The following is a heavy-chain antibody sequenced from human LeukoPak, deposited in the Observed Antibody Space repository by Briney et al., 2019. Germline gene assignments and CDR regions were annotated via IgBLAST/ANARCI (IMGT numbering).Heavy chain of an antibody. Sequence: PGGSLRLSCAASGFTFSSYGMHWVRQAPGKGLEWVAVISYDGSNKYYADSVKGRFTISRDNSKNTLYLQMNSLRAEDTAVYYCARHFGDGSSWFFDYWGQGTLVTVSS. D-gene: IGHD6-13*01. CDR2: ISYDGSNK. J-gene: IGHJ4*02. CDR3: ARHFGDGSSWFFDY. CDR1: GFTFSSYG. V-gene: IGHV3-30*03.